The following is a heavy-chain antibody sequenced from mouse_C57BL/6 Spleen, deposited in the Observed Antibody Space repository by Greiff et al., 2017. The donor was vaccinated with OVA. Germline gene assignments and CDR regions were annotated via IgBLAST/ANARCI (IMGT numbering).Heavy chain of an antibody. V-gene: IGHV1-15*01. Sequence: QVQLKQSGAELVRPGASVTLSCKASGYTFTDYEMHWVKQTPVHGLEWIGAIDPETGGTDYNQKFKGKAILPAAKSSSAAYLELRSLTSEDSAVYYCTRAGYGNYSSWFAYWGQGTLVTVSA. J-gene: IGHJ3*01. D-gene: IGHD2-1*01. CDR1: GYTFTDYE. CDR3: TRAGYGNYSSWFAY. CDR2: IDPETGGT.